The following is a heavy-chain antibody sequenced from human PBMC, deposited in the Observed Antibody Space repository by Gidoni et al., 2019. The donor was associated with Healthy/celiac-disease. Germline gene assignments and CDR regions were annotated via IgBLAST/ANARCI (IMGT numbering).Heavy chain of an antibody. Sequence: QVQLQESCPGLVKPSETLSLTCTVSGGSISSYYWSWIRQPPGKGLEWIGYIYYSGSTNYNPSLKSRVTISVDTSKNQFSLKLSSVTAADTAVYYCARGLIAAPDIDYWGQGTLVTVSS. CDR3: ARGLIAAPDIDY. J-gene: IGHJ4*02. V-gene: IGHV4-59*01. CDR1: GGSISSYY. D-gene: IGHD6-6*01. CDR2: IYYSGST.